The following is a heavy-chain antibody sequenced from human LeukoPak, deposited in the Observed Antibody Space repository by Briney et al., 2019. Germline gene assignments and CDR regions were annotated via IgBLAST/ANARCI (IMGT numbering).Heavy chain of an antibody. V-gene: IGHV3-7*04. D-gene: IGHD3-10*01. Sequence: GGSLRLSCAASGLIFSNYWMTWVRQAPGKGLEWVANIKEDGSEKYYVDSVKGRFTIPRDNAKNSLFLQMNSLRVEDTAVYYCSGGSRFVDYWGQGTLVTVSS. J-gene: IGHJ4*02. CDR3: SGGSRFVDY. CDR1: GLIFSNYW. CDR2: IKEDGSEK.